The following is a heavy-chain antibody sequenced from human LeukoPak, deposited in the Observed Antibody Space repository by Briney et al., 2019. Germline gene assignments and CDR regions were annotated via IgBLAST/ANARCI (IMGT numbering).Heavy chain of an antibody. J-gene: IGHJ4*02. Sequence: GGSLRLSCAASGFTFSSYSMNWVRQAPGKGLEWVSYISSSSSSIYYADSVKGRFTISRDNAKNSLYLQMNSLRAEDTAAYYCARDPGIAAARYYFDYWGQGTLVTVSS. CDR3: ARDPGIAAARYYFDY. V-gene: IGHV3-48*04. D-gene: IGHD6-13*01. CDR2: ISSSSSSI. CDR1: GFTFSSYS.